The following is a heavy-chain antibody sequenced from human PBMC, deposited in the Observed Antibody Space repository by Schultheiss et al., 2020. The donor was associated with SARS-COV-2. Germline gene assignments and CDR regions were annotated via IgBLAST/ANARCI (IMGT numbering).Heavy chain of an antibody. V-gene: IGHV4-39*01. CDR2: IYYSGST. CDR3: ARPRGSAWYSWFDP. Sequence: SETLSLTCTVSGGSISSSSYYWGWIRQPPGKGLEWIGSIYYSGSTNYNPSLKSRVTMSVDTSKNQFSLKLSSVTAADTAVYYCARPRGSAWYSWFDPWGQGAVVTVSS. D-gene: IGHD6-19*01. CDR1: GGSISSSSYY. J-gene: IGHJ5*02.